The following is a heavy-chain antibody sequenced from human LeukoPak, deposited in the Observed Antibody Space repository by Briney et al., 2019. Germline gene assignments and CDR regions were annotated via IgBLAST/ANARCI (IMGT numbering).Heavy chain of an antibody. CDR2: ISISGSYI. V-gene: IGHV3-21*01. CDR1: GFTLSSYS. J-gene: IGHJ4*02. D-gene: IGHD4-17*01. CDR3: ARDLDYGEFDD. Sequence: GGSLSLSCAVSGFTLSSYSMMWVRQAPGKGLEWVSPISISGSYIYYADPVKGQFPTSRENAKNSRNLQITSLKAKDTAVYYCARDLDYGEFDDWGQGTLVTVSS.